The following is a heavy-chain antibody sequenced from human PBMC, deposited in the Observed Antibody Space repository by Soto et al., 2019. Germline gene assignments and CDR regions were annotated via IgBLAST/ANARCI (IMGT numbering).Heavy chain of an antibody. CDR1: GGTFSSYA. CDR3: ATQVVRGYYFDY. CDR2: IIPIFGTA. Sequence: VKVSCKASGGTFSSYAISWVRQAPGQGLEWMGGIIPIFGTANYAQKFQGRVTITADESTSTAYMELSSLRSEDTAVYYCATQVVRGYYFDYWGQGTLVTVSS. V-gene: IGHV1-69*13. D-gene: IGHD2-15*01. J-gene: IGHJ4*02.